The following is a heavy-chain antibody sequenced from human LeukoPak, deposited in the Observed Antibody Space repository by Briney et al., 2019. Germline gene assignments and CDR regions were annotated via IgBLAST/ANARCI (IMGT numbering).Heavy chain of an antibody. CDR3: ARGGSVGATGYFDY. D-gene: IGHD1-26*01. Sequence: VGSLRLSCAASGFSFSDHYISWVRQAPGKGLEWIAYISSSGSTEFYADSVKGRFPISRDKAKSSLDLQMNSLRAEDAALYYCARGGSVGATGYFDYWGQGTLVTVSS. CDR2: ISSSGSTE. V-gene: IGHV3-11*01. CDR1: GFSFSDHY. J-gene: IGHJ4*02.